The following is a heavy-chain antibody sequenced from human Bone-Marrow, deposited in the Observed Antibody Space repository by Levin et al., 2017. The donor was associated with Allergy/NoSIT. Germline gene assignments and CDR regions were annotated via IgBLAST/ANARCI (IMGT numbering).Heavy chain of an antibody. Sequence: GESLKISCKGSGYNFISNWISWVRQMPGKGLEWMGRIDPSDSDTIYSPSFEGHVTISMDKSVSTAYLQWSSLKASDTAMYYCARMGNSGWFGSWGQGTLVTVSS. CDR1: GYNFISNW. V-gene: IGHV5-10-1*01. D-gene: IGHD6-19*01. CDR2: IDPSDSDT. CDR3: ARMGNSGWFGS. J-gene: IGHJ5*02.